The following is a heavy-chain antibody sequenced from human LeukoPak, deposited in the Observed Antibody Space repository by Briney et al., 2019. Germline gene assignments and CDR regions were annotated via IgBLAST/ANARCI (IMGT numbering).Heavy chain of an antibody. D-gene: IGHD3-16*01. V-gene: IGHV4-61*09. CDR1: GGFISTGNYY. Sequence: SETLSLTCSVSGGFISTGNYYWSWIRQPAGNGLEWIGDVYTTGSTDYNPSLKSRVTMSVDTSKNQYSLDLTSVTAADTAIYFCARHGGPSAATPYYFDRWGHGTLVTVSS. CDR3: ARHGGPSAATPYYFDR. J-gene: IGHJ4*01. CDR2: VYTTGST.